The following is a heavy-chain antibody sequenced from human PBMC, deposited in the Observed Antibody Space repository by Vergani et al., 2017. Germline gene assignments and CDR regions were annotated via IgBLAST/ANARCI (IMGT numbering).Heavy chain of an antibody. Sequence: EVQLVQSGVEVKKPGESLRISCKGSGYSFTSYWISWVRQLPGKGLEWMGRIDPSDSYTNSSPSFQGHVTISADKSISTAYLQWSSLKASDTAMYYCARQVAVAGKWWGPYYYYGMDVWGQGTTVTVSS. V-gene: IGHV5-10-1*01. D-gene: IGHD6-19*01. CDR3: ARQVAVAGKWWGPYYYYGMDV. J-gene: IGHJ6*02. CDR1: GYSFTSYW. CDR2: IDPSDSYT.